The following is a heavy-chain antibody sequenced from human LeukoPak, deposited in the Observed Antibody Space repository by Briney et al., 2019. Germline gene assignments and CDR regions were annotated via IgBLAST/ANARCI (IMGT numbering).Heavy chain of an antibody. CDR3: ARDGAYDSSGQPIDY. J-gene: IGHJ4*02. CDR2: ISYDGSNK. V-gene: IGHV3-30*03. Sequence: GGSLRFSCAASGFTFSSYGMHWVRQAPGKGLEWGAVISYDGSNKYYADSVKGRFTTSRDTSKNTLYLQMNSLRAEDTAVYYCARDGAYDSSGQPIDYWGQGTLVTVSS. CDR1: GFTFSSYG. D-gene: IGHD3-22*01.